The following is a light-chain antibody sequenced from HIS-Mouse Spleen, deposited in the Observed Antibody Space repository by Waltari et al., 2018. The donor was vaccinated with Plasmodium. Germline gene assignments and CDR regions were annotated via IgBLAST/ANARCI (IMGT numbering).Light chain of an antibody. V-gene: IGLV2-14*03. CDR2: DVS. CDR3: SSYTSSSTLV. CDR1: SSNVGGSNY. Sequence: QSALTQPASVSGSPGQSITISCTGTSSNVGGSNYVSWYQQHPGKAPKLMIYDVSNRPSGVSNRFAGSKSGNTAFLTISGLQAEDEADYYCSSYTSSSTLVFGGGTKLTVL. J-gene: IGLJ2*01.